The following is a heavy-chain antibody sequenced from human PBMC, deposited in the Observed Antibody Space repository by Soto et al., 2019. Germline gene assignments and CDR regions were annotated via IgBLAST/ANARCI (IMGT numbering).Heavy chain of an antibody. CDR2: IWHDGTNK. D-gene: IGHD4-17*01. Sequence: QEQLVESGGGVIQRGRSLRLSCAASGFTFSDYAMHWVRQAPGKGLEWVAVIWHDGTNKYYADSVKGRFTISRDNSKNTLYLQMNSLRAEDTAVYYCARPALLVTTFDYWGQGTLVTVSS. CDR3: ARPALLVTTFDY. J-gene: IGHJ4*02. CDR1: GFTFSDYA. V-gene: IGHV3-33*01.